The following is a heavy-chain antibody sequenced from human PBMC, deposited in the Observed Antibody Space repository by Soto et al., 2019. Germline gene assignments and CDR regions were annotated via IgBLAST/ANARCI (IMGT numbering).Heavy chain of an antibody. V-gene: IGHV1-69*02. CDR3: AMEYCSSTSCYRDY. D-gene: IGHD2-2*02. Sequence: QVQLVQSGAEVKRHGSSMKVSCKASGGTFSSYTISWVRQAPGQGLEWMGRIIPILGIANYAQKFQGRVTITADKSTSTAYMELSSLRSEDTAVYYCAMEYCSSTSCYRDYWGQGTLVTVSS. CDR2: IIPILGIA. CDR1: GGTFSSYT. J-gene: IGHJ4*02.